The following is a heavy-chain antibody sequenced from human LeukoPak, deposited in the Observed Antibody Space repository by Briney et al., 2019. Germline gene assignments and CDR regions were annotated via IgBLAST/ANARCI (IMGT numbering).Heavy chain of an antibody. CDR2: ISYDGSNK. J-gene: IGHJ4*02. D-gene: IGHD5-18*01. V-gene: IGHV3-30*18. CDR1: GFTFSSYG. CDR3: AKDQGYSYGYVSY. Sequence: PGGSLRLSCAASGFTFSSYGMHWVRQASGKGLEWVAVISYDGSNKYYADSVKGRFTISRDNSKNTLYLQMNSLRPEDTAVYYCAKDQGYSYGYVSYWGQGTLVTVSS.